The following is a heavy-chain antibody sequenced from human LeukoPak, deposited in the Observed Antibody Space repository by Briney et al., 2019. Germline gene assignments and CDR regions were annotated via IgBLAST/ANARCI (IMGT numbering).Heavy chain of an antibody. CDR2: INHSGST. D-gene: IGHD6-19*01. CDR1: GGSFSGYY. V-gene: IGHV4-34*01. CDR3: ARFGSGWWYNDY. J-gene: IGHJ4*02. Sequence: SETLSLTCAVYGGSFSGYYWSWIRKPPGKGLEWIGEINHSGSTNYNPSLNSRVTISIDTSKNQFSLKLSSVTAADTAVYYCARFGSGWWYNDYWGQGTLVTVSS.